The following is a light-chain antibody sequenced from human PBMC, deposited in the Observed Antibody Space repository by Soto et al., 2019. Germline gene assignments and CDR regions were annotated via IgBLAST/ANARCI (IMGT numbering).Light chain of an antibody. J-gene: IGKJ1*01. CDR3: QQDIDWPPGT. Sequence: PGERVTLSCRASQSVSSSLAWYQQRPGQAPRLLIYDTSTRAAGISVRFSGSGSGTEFTLTISSLQSEDFAVYYCQQDIDWPPGTFGQGTAVEIK. CDR1: QSVSSS. V-gene: IGKV3-15*01. CDR2: DTS.